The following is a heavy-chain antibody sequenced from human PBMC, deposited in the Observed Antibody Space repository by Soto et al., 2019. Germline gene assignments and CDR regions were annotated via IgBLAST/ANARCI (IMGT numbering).Heavy chain of an antibody. J-gene: IGHJ4*02. Sequence: ASETLSLTCAVSGFFITNGYYWGWIRQPPGKGLEWIGSIYHTGRTYYNPSLKSRVTISVDTSKNHFSLRLNSVTAADTATYYCARDRAAVAGTFDYWGQGIPVTVSS. V-gene: IGHV4-38-2*02. CDR3: ARDRAAVAGTFDY. D-gene: IGHD6-19*01. CDR2: IYHTGRT. CDR1: GFFITNGYY.